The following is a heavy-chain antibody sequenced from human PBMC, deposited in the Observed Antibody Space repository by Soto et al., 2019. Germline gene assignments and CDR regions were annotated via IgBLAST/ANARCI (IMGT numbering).Heavy chain of an antibody. D-gene: IGHD4-17*01. CDR2: ISSSGSTI. V-gene: IGHV3-11*01. CDR3: AREKWDYGDYLTPVAY. Sequence: GGSLRLSCAASGFTFSDYYMSWIRQAPGKGLERVSYISSSGSTIYYADSVKGRFTISRDNAKNSLYLQMNSLRAEDTDVYYCAREKWDYGDYLTPVAYWGQGTLVTVSS. CDR1: GFTFSDYY. J-gene: IGHJ4*02.